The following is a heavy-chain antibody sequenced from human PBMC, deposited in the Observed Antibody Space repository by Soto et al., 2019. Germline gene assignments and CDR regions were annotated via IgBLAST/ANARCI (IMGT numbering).Heavy chain of an antibody. CDR2: IIPMFGIG. Sequence: QVQLVQSGAEVKMPGSSVRVSCKASGGSFSKYGISWVRQAPGQGLEWMGGIIPMFGIGNYAEKFLGRVTITADESPGPSHMELSSLRSEDTAASFCARGSRENYSYAMAVWGQGTTVTVS. V-gene: IGHV1-69*01. D-gene: IGHD6-25*01. CDR3: ARGSRENYSYAMAV. CDR1: GGSFSKYG. J-gene: IGHJ6*02.